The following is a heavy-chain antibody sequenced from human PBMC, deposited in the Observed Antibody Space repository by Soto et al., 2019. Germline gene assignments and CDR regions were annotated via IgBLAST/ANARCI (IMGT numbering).Heavy chain of an antibody. CDR3: ARVRGDSGWHPTYMDV. D-gene: IGHD6-19*01. V-gene: IGHV3-48*02. CDR2: ISSRSSTI. J-gene: IGHJ6*02. Sequence: EVQLVDSGGDLVQPGGSLRLSCAASEFTFSSYSMNWVRQAPGKGLEWVAYISSRSSTIYYGDSVKGRFTISRDNAKALLFLHMNSLRDDDTAVYYCARVRGDSGWHPTYMDVGGQGTTVTVSS. CDR1: EFTFSSYS.